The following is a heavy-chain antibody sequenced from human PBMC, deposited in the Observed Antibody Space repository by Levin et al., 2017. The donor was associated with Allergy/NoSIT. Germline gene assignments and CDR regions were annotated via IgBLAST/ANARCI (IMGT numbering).Heavy chain of an antibody. CDR3: APITQRYCSSTSCPGY. V-gene: IGHV1-2*02. D-gene: IGHD2-2*01. CDR2: INPNSGGT. CDR1: GYTFTGYY. J-gene: IGHJ4*02. Sequence: GESLKISCKASGYTFTGYYMHWVRQAPGQGLEWMGWINPNSGGTNYAQKFQGRVTMTRDTSISTAYMELSRLRSDDTAVYYCAPITQRYCSSTSCPGYWGQGTLVTVSS.